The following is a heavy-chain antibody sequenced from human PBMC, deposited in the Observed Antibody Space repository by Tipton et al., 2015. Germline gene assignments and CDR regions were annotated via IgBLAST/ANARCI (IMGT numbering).Heavy chain of an antibody. Sequence: SLRLSCAASGFTFSSYAMSWVRQAPGKALEWVSVIYDGGTTYYTDLVKGRFTISRDNSKSTLYLQMNSLRDEDTAVYYCARGVPRYDFWSGHFNYYFDLWGRGTLVTVSS. J-gene: IGHJ2*01. D-gene: IGHD3-3*01. CDR3: ARGVPRYDFWSGHFNYYFDL. V-gene: IGHV3-23*03. CDR2: IYDGGTT. CDR1: GFTFSSYA.